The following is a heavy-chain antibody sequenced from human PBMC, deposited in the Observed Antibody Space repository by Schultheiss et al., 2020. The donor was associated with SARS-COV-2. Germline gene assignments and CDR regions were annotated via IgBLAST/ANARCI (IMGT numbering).Heavy chain of an antibody. V-gene: IGHV4-59*04. Sequence: SETLSLTCTVSGGSISSYYWSWIRQPPGKGLEWIGYIYYSGSTYYNPSLKSRVTISVDTSKNQFSLKLSSVTAADTAVYYCATRYYYGSGSPPDYWGQGTLVTVSS. D-gene: IGHD3-10*01. CDR2: IYYSGST. CDR1: GGSISSYY. CDR3: ATRYYYGSGSPPDY. J-gene: IGHJ4*02.